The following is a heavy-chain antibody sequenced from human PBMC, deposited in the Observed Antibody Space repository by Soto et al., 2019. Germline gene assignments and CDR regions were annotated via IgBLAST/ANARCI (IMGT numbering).Heavy chain of an antibody. V-gene: IGHV1-69*13. CDR1: GGTFSSYA. Sequence: SVKVSCKASGGTFSSYAISWVRQAPGQGLEWMGGIIPIFGTANYAQKFQGRVTITADESTSTAYMELSSLRSEDTAVYYCARDSKKDRSRSLLLDFDYWGQGTLVTVSS. J-gene: IGHJ4*02. CDR2: IIPIFGTA. CDR3: ARDSKKDRSRSLLLDFDY. D-gene: IGHD1-1*01.